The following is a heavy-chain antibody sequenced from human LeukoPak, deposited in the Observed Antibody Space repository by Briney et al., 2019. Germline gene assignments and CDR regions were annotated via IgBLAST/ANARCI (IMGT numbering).Heavy chain of an antibody. CDR3: ARGRRDGYNYSGGRRFDY. Sequence: PSETLSLTCAVYGGSFSGYYWSWIRQPPGKGLEWIGEINHSGSTNYNPSLKSRVTISVDTSKNQFSLRLSSVTAADTAVYYCARGRRDGYNYSGGRRFDYWGQGTLVTVSS. V-gene: IGHV4-34*01. CDR1: GGSFSGYY. CDR2: INHSGST. D-gene: IGHD5-24*01. J-gene: IGHJ4*02.